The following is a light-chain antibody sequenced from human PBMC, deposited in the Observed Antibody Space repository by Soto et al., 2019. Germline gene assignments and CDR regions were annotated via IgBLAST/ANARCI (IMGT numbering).Light chain of an antibody. Sequence: EIVLTQSPATLSLSPGERATLSCRASQSVSSYLAWYQQKPGQAPRLLIYDASNRATGIPARFSGSGSGTEFTLTISSIEHEDFAVYYCHQRSNWPPWTFGQGTKVEIK. V-gene: IGKV3-11*01. CDR2: DAS. CDR3: HQRSNWPPWT. J-gene: IGKJ1*01. CDR1: QSVSSY.